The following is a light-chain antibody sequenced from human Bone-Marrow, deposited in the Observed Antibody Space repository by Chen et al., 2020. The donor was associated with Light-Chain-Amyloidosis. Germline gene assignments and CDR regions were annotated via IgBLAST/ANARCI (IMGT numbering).Light chain of an antibody. Sequence: SYVLTQPSPVSVAPGQTATSACGGNNIGSTSVHWYQQTPGQAPLLVVYADSDRPSGIPERLSGSHSGNTATLTISRFEAGDEADYYCQVWDRSSDRPVFGGGTKLTVL. CDR1: NIGSTS. CDR3: QVWDRSSDRPV. J-gene: IGLJ3*02. CDR2: ADS. V-gene: IGLV3-21*02.